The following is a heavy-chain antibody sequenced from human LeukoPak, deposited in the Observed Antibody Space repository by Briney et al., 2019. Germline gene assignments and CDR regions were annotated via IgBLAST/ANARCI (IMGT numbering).Heavy chain of an antibody. Sequence: ASVKVSCKASGYTFTGYYMHWVRQAPGQGLEWMGWINPNSGGTNYAQKFQGRVTMTRDTSISTAYMELSRLRSDDTAVYYCARVAYYDDAFDIWGQGTMVTVSS. D-gene: IGHD3-22*01. V-gene: IGHV1-2*02. CDR1: GYTFTGYY. CDR3: ARVAYYDDAFDI. J-gene: IGHJ3*02. CDR2: INPNSGGT.